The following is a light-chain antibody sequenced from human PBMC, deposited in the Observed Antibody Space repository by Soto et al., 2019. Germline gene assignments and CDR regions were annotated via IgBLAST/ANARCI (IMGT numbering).Light chain of an antibody. Sequence: AIRMTQSPSSLSASTGDRVTITCRASQGISSYLAWYQQKPGKAPKLLIYAASTLQSGVPSRFSGSGSGTDLNLTISCLQSEDFATYYCQQYYSYPRTFGQGTKVDIK. CDR3: QQYYSYPRT. CDR2: AAS. CDR1: QGISSY. J-gene: IGKJ1*01. V-gene: IGKV1-8*01.